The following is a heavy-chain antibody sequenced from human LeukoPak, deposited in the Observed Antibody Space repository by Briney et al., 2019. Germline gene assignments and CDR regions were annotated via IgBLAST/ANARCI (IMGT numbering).Heavy chain of an antibody. CDR2: INPNSGGT. Sequence: ASVKVSCKASGYTFTGYHMHWVRQAPGQGLEWMGWINPNSGGTNYAQKFQGRVTMTRDTSISTAYMELSRLRSDDTAVYYCARVASPGSGSYSPFDYWGQGTLVTVSS. CDR3: ARVASPGSGSYSPFDY. J-gene: IGHJ4*02. CDR1: GYTFTGYH. D-gene: IGHD3-10*01. V-gene: IGHV1-2*02.